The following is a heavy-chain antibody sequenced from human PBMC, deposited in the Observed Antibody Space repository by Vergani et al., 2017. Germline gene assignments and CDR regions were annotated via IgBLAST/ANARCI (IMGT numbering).Heavy chain of an antibody. V-gene: IGHV4-39*01. Sequence: QLHLQESGPGLVKPSETLSLTCTVSGGSITSSSYYWGWIRQPPGKGLEWIGNIYHSGGAYYNPSLKGRVTISVDTSKNQFSLKLSSVTAADTAVYYCARVVPAXTSIAAAGTGGMDVWGKGTTVTVSS. J-gene: IGHJ6*03. CDR1: GGSITSSSYY. D-gene: IGHD6-13*01. CDR3: ARVVPAXTSIAAAGTGGMDV. CDR2: IYHSGGA.